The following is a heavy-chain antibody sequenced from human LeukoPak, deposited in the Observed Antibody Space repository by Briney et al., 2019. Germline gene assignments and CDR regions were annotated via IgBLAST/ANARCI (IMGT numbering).Heavy chain of an antibody. CDR1: GFTFSSYW. CDR2: IRQDGSEK. J-gene: IGHJ6*03. CDR3: ARESHHYDFWSAPSYYYMDV. V-gene: IGHV3-7*03. D-gene: IGHD3-3*01. Sequence: GGSLRLSCAASGFTFSSYWMSWVRQAPGKGLEWVANIRQDGSEKYYVDSVKGRFTISRDNAKNSLYLQMNSLRAEDTALYHCARESHHYDFWSAPSYYYMDVWGKGTTVTVSS.